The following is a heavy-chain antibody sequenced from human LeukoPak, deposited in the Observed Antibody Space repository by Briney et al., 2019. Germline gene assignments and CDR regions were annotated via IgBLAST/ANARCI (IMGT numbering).Heavy chain of an antibody. J-gene: IGHJ4*02. CDR1: GFTFSTYD. D-gene: IGHD6-19*01. CDR2: IDTVGNT. Sequence: GGSLRLSCAASGFTFSTYDMHWVRQATGKGLDWVSAIDTVGNTYYAGSVQGRFTISRDNAWNSLYLQMNSLRDGDTAVYYCARGGIQVSGIDEFDYWGQGTLVTVSS. CDR3: ARGGIQVSGIDEFDY. V-gene: IGHV3-13*01.